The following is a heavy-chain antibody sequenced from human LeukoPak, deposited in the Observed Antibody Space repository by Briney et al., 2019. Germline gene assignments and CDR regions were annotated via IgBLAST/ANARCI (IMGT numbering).Heavy chain of an antibody. CDR3: ARDLYYYDSSGYYYDSGDY. CDR1: GYTFTSYY. CDR2: INPSGGST. Sequence: ASVKVSCKASGYTFTSYYMHWVRQAPGQGLGWMGIINPSGGSTSYAQKFQGRVTMTRDTSTSTVYMELSSLRSEDTAVYYCARDLYYYDSSGYYYDSGDYWGQGTLVTVSS. D-gene: IGHD3-22*01. J-gene: IGHJ4*02. V-gene: IGHV1-46*01.